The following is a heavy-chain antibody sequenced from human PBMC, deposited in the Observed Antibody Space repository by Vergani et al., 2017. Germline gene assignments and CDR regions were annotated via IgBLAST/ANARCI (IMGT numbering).Heavy chain of an antibody. CDR3: ARAGDYSGYDYPLGGYYMXV. D-gene: IGHD5-12*01. CDR1: GFTFSSYA. Sequence: QVQLVESGGGVVQPGRSLRLSCAASGFTFSSYAMHWVRQAPGKGLEWVAVISYDGSNKYYADSVKGRFTISRDNSKNTLYLQMNSLSAEDTAVYYCARAGDYSGYDYPLGGYYMXVWGKGP. V-gene: IGHV3-30*01. CDR2: ISYDGSNK. J-gene: IGHJ6*03.